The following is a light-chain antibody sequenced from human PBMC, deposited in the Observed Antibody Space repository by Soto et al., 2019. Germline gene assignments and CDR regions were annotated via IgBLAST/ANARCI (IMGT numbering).Light chain of an antibody. CDR2: TNN. CDR3: ATWDDSLSGVV. J-gene: IGLJ2*01. V-gene: IGLV1-47*01. CDR1: SSNIGSNY. Sequence: QAVVTQPPSASATPGQRITISCSGSSSNIGSNYVYWYRQLPGTAPKLLIYTNNQRPSGVPDRFSGSKSGTSASLAISGLRSEDEADYYCATWDDSLSGVVFGGGTKLTVL.